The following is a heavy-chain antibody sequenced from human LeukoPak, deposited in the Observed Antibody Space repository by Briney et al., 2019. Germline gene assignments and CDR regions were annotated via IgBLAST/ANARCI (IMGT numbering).Heavy chain of an antibody. Sequence: ASVKVSCKASGGTFSSYAISWVRQVPGQGLEWMGGIIPIFGTANYAQKFQGRVSITADESTSTTYMELSSLRSEDTAVYYCTRAGIAAAGTLDYWGQGTLVTVSS. D-gene: IGHD6-13*01. V-gene: IGHV1-69*01. CDR2: IIPIFGTA. CDR3: TRAGIAAAGTLDY. CDR1: GGTFSSYA. J-gene: IGHJ4*02.